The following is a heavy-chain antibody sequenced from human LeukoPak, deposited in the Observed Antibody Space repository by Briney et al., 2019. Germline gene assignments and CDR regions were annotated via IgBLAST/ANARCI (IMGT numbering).Heavy chain of an antibody. J-gene: IGHJ4*02. CDR2: IYTSGST. D-gene: IGHD3-22*01. CDR1: GGSISSYY. V-gene: IGHV4-4*07. Sequence: KPSETLSLTXTVSGGSISSYYWSWLRQPAGKGLEWIGRIYTSGSTNYNPSLKSRVTMSVDTSKNQFSLKLSSVTAADTAVYYCATSYYYDSSGYFDYHDDWGQGTLVTVSS. CDR3: ATSYYYDSSGYFDYHDD.